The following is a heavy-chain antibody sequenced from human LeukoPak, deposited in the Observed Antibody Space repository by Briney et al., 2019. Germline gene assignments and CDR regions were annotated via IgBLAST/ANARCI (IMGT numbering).Heavy chain of an antibody. CDR3: AKDRDGGYYDSSGYPDY. CDR1: GFTFSSYG. J-gene: IGHJ4*02. D-gene: IGHD3-22*01. Sequence: PGGSLRLSCAASGFTFSSYGMHWVRQAPGKGLEWVSLISGDGGSTYYADSVKGRFTISRDNSKNSLYLQMNSLRTEDTALYYCAKDRDGGYYDSSGYPDYWGQGTLVTVSS. V-gene: IGHV3-43*02. CDR2: ISGDGGST.